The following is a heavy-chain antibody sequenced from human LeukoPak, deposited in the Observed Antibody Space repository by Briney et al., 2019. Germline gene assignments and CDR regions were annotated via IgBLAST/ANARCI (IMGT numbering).Heavy chain of an antibody. J-gene: IGHJ4*02. Sequence: SETLSLTCTVSGDSISSYYWSWIRQPPGKGLEWIGYIYYSGSTNYNPSLKSRVTILVDTSKNQFSLKLSSVTAADTAVYYCARVNYYDSSGTLDYWGQGTLVTVSS. CDR3: ARVNYYDSSGTLDY. V-gene: IGHV4-59*01. CDR2: IYYSGST. D-gene: IGHD3-22*01. CDR1: GDSISSYY.